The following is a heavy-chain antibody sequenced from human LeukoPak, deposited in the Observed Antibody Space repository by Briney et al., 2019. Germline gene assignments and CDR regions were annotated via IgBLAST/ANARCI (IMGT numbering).Heavy chain of an antibody. V-gene: IGHV4-39*01. CDR2: IYYSGST. CDR1: GGSISNGDHY. CDR3: IAVAGTGLGY. Sequence: SPSETLSLTCTVSGGSISNGDHYWGWIRQPPGKGLEWIGSIYYSGSTYYNPSHKSRVTISVDTSKNQFSLKLSSVTAADTAVYYCIAVAGTGLGYWGQGTLVTVSS. J-gene: IGHJ4*02. D-gene: IGHD6-19*01.